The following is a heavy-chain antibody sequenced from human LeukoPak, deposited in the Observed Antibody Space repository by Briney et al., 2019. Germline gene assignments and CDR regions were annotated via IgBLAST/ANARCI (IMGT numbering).Heavy chain of an antibody. D-gene: IGHD6-19*01. CDR1: GFTFSSYG. J-gene: IGHJ4*02. Sequence: GGSLRLSCAASGFTFSSYGMHWVRQAPGKGLEWVAVIWYDGSNKYYADSVKGRFTISRDNSENTLYLQMNSLRAEDTAVYYCARDRYSSGWPDYWGQGTLVTVSS. V-gene: IGHV3-33*01. CDR2: IWYDGSNK. CDR3: ARDRYSSGWPDY.